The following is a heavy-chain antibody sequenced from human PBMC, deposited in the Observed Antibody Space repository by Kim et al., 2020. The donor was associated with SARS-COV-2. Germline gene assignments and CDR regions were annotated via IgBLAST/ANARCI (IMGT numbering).Heavy chain of an antibody. Sequence: GGSLRLSCAASGFTFSSYAMSWVRQAPGKGLEWVSAISGSGGSTYYADSVKGRFTISRDNSKNTLYLQMNSLRAEDTAVYYCAKDRDDSSGYYFTFDYWGQGTLVTVSS. V-gene: IGHV3-23*01. J-gene: IGHJ4*02. CDR3: AKDRDDSSGYYFTFDY. CDR2: ISGSGGST. D-gene: IGHD3-22*01. CDR1: GFTFSSYA.